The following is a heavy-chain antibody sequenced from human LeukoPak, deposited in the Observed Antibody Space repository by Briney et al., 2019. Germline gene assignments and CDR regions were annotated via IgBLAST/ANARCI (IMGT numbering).Heavy chain of an antibody. CDR3: ARGSRPRLVAATKSYWYFDL. Sequence: PSETLSLTCAVYGGSFSGYYWSWIRQPPGKGLEWIGEINHSGSTNYNPSLKSRVTISVDTSKNQFSLKLSSVTAADTAVYYCARGSRPRLVAATKSYWYFDLWGRRTLVTVSS. J-gene: IGHJ2*01. V-gene: IGHV4-34*01. CDR1: GGSFSGYY. D-gene: IGHD2-15*01. CDR2: INHSGST.